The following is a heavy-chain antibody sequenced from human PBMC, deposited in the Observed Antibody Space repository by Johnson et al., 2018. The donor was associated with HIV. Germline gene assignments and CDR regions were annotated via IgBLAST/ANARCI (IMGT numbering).Heavy chain of an antibody. CDR1: GFTFSSYD. J-gene: IGHJ3*02. CDR2: IGTAGDT. Sequence: VQLVESGGGLVQPGGSLRLSCAASGFTFSSYDMHWVRQATGKGLEWVSAIGTAGDTYYPGSVKGRFTISRENAKNSVYLQMNSPTAEDTAVYYCARGGTYSSSWSDAFHIWGQGTMVTVSS. CDR3: ARGGTYSSSWSDAFHI. V-gene: IGHV3-13*01. D-gene: IGHD6-13*01.